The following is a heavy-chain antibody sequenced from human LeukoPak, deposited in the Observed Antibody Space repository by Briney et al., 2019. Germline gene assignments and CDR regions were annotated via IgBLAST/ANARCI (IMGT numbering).Heavy chain of an antibody. D-gene: IGHD2/OR15-2a*01. J-gene: IGHJ4*02. CDR3: AREGPRGNSQFDY. CDR1: GFTFSNYG. V-gene: IGHV3-33*01. CDR2: IWYDGSNK. Sequence: GGSLRLSCAASGFTFSNYGVHWVRQAPGKGLEWVALIWYDGSNKYYTDSVKGRLTISRDNSKDTLFLQMNSLRAEDTAVYYCAREGPRGNSQFDYWGQGTLVTVSS.